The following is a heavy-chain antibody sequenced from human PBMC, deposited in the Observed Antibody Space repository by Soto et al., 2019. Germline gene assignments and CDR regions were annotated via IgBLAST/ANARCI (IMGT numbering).Heavy chain of an antibody. CDR2: ISYDGSNK. V-gene: IGHV3-30-3*01. CDR3: ASRTGNDGAIDY. D-gene: IGHD1-1*01. Sequence: GGSLRLSCAASGFTFSSYAMHWVRQAPGKGLEWVAVISYDGSNKYYADSVKGRFTISRDNSKNTLYLQMNSLRAEDTAVYYCASRTGNDGAIDYWGQGTLVTVSS. J-gene: IGHJ4*02. CDR1: GFTFSSYA.